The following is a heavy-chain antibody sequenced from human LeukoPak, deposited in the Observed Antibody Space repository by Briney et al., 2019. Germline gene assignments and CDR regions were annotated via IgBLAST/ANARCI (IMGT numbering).Heavy chain of an antibody. V-gene: IGHV1-2*03. CDR1: GYTSTDYY. J-gene: IGHJ4*02. Sequence: VASVKVSSKTSGYTSTDYYIHSVPQAPGQGVEWRGWINPTNGVTYYTQKFQGRVTWTRDTSISTAYMELSRLTSDDTAVFYCARGDYDYWSGAYSRQDSWGQGTLVIVSS. CDR2: INPTNGVT. CDR3: ARGDYDYWSGAYSRQDS. D-gene: IGHD3-3*01.